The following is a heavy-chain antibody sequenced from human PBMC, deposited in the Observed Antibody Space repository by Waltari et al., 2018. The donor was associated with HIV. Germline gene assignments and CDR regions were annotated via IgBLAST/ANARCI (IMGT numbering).Heavy chain of an antibody. D-gene: IGHD3-10*01. V-gene: IGHV3-30*18. CDR2: ISYDGSNK. J-gene: IGHJ4*02. CDR3: AKGNPGRVFGFDY. CDR1: GFTFSSYG. Sequence: QVQLVESGGGVVQPGRSLRLSCAASGFTFSSYGMHWVRQAPGKGLEWVAVISYDGSNKYYADSVKGRFTISRDNSKNTLYLQMNSLRAEDTAVYYCAKGNPGRVFGFDYWGQGTLVTVSS.